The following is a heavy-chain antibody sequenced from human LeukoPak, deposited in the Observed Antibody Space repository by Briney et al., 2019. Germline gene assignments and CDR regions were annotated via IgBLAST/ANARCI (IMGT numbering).Heavy chain of an antibody. D-gene: IGHD3-16*01. CDR3: AIQNHRTIMIQVQYYYYMDV. CDR2: IYYSGST. CDR1: GGSISSSSYY. V-gene: IGHV4-39*07. J-gene: IGHJ6*03. Sequence: SETLSLTCTVSGGSISSSSYYWGWIRQPPGKGLEWIENIYYSGSTYYNPSLKSRLTISVDTSKNQFSLKLTSVTAADTAVYFCAIQNHRTIMIQVQYYYYMDVWGKGTTVSVSS.